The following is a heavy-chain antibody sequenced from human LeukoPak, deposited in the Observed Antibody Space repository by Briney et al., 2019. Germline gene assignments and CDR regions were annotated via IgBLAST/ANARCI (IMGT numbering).Heavy chain of an antibody. CDR2: IRSKANSYAT. J-gene: IGHJ4*02. CDR3: ICSALGF. D-gene: IGHD3-16*01. V-gene: IGHV3-73*01. CDR1: GFTFSNYW. Sequence: GGSLRLSCASSGFTFSNYWMSWVRQASGKGLEWVGRIRSKANSYATAYAASVIGRFTISRDDSKNTTFLQMDSLKTEDTAVYYCICSALGFWGQGTLVTVSS.